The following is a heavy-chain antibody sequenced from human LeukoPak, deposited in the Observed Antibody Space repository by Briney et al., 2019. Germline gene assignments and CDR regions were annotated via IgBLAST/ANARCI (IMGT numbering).Heavy chain of an antibody. CDR2: IHTSGDT. D-gene: IGHD4-17*01. V-gene: IGHV3-53*01. J-gene: IGHJ5*02. Sequence: QPGGFLRLSCAASGLTGSHNYVSWVRQAAGKGLEWVSAIHTSGDTCYADSVKGRFTISRDTSKNTLYLQINSLRVEDTAVYYCIVFGDSNHWGQGTLVTVSS. CDR1: GLTGSHNY. CDR3: IVFGDSNH.